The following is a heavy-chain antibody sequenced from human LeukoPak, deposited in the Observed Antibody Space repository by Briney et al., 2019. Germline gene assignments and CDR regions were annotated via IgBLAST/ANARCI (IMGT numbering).Heavy chain of an antibody. V-gene: IGHV4-4*07. CDR2: IYTSGST. CDR1: GGSISSYY. J-gene: IGHJ6*03. CDR3: ARARYGDYYYYYYMDV. Sequence: PSETLSLTCTDSGGSISSYYWSWIRQPAGKGLEWIGRIYTSGSTNYNPSLKSRVTMSVDTSKNQFSLKLSSVTAADTAVYYCARARYGDYYYYYYMDVWGKGTTVTVSS. D-gene: IGHD4-17*01.